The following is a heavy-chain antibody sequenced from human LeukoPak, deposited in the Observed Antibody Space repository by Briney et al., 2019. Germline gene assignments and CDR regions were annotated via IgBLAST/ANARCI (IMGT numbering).Heavy chain of an antibody. V-gene: IGHV3-7*01. Sequence: PGGSLRLSCEASGFTFRDYWMTWVRQAPGKGLEWVANVKQDGTEKFFVDSVKGRFTISRDNGKNSLYLQMNSLRVGDTAIYYCARAGGTSWADYWGQGTLVTVSS. J-gene: IGHJ4*02. CDR3: ARAGGTSWADY. CDR1: GFTFRDYW. CDR2: VKQDGTEK. D-gene: IGHD6-13*01.